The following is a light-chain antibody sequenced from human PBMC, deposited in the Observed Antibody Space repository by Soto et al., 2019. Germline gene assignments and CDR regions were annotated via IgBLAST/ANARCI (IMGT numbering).Light chain of an antibody. CDR1: QSILYSSNNKNY. J-gene: IGKJ4*01. CDR3: QHYYSTPLT. V-gene: IGKV4-1*01. CDR2: WAS. Sequence: DIVMTQSPDSLAVSLGERATINCKSSQSILYSSNNKNYLAWYQQKPGQPPKVLIYWASTRQSGVPDRFSGSGSGTDFTLTISSLQAEDVAVYYFQHYYSTPLTFGGGTKVEI.